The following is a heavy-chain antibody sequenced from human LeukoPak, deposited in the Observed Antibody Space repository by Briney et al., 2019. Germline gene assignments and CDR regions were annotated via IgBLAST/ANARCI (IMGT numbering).Heavy chain of an antibody. V-gene: IGHV1-69*08. Sequence: ASVKVSCKASGDTLSNSTIIWVRLAPGQGLEWMGRIIPILAKANYAQKFQGRVTITADKSTSTAYMELSSLRSEDTAVYYCARERGSSLWGQGTLLTVSS. CDR3: ARERGSSL. D-gene: IGHD3-10*01. CDR1: GDTLSNST. J-gene: IGHJ4*02. CDR2: IIPILAKA.